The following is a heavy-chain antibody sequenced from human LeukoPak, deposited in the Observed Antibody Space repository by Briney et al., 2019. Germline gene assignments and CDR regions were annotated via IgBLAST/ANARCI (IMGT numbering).Heavy chain of an antibody. J-gene: IGHJ5*02. CDR1: GYTFTSYG. CDR3: ARVAVFFGFAP. Sequence: ASVKVSCKAFGYTFTSYGISWGRQAPGQGLEWMGWISTYNGNTNYAQKLQGRVTITTETSTSTPYMEMRSLRYDDTAVYYCARVAVFFGFAPWGQGTLVTVSS. D-gene: IGHD3-3*01. V-gene: IGHV1-18*01. CDR2: ISTYNGNT.